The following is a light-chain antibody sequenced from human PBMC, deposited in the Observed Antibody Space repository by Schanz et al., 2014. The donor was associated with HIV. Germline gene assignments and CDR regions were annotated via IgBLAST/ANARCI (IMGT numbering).Light chain of an antibody. CDR2: EVN. CDR3: SSYAGNNYYV. J-gene: IGLJ1*01. CDR1: SSDVGNYLL. Sequence: QSALTQPASVSGSPGQSITISCTGTSSDVGNYLLVSWYQQHPGKAPKLMIYEVNKRPSGVPDRFSGSKSDNTASLTVSGLQAEDEADYYCSSYAGNNYYVFGTGTKVTVL. V-gene: IGLV2-8*01.